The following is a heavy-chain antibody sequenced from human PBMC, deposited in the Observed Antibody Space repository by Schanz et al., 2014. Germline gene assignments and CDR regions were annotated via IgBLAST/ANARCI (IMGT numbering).Heavy chain of an antibody. Sequence: VQLVESGGGVVQPGGSLRLSCAASGFIFGDYAIHWVRQAPGKGLEWVSAITDSGGSTYYADSVRGRFTISRDNAKKSLYLQMNSLRAEDTAVYYCARQRSYFYAMDVWGQGTTVTVSS. CDR3: ARQRSYFYAMDV. CDR1: GFIFGDYA. CDR2: ITDSGGST. V-gene: IGHV3-23*04. J-gene: IGHJ6*02.